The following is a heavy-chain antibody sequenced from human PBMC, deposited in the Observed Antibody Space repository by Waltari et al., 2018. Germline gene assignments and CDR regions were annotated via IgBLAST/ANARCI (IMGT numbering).Heavy chain of an antibody. J-gene: IGHJ5*02. Sequence: QVQLVQSGAEVKKPGASVKVSCKASGYTFTGYYIYWVRQAPGQGLEWMGRINPNSGGTNYAQKFQGRITLNRDTSISTAYMELSSLTSDDTAMYYCARVNGGGYFFGGTYYDESNWFDPWGQGTLVTVSS. CDR2: INPNSGGT. D-gene: IGHD2-15*01. CDR3: ARVNGGGYFFGGTYYDESNWFDP. CDR1: GYTFTGYY. V-gene: IGHV1-2*06.